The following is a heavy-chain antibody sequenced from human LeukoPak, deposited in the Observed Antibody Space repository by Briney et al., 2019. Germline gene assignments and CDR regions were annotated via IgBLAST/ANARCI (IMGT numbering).Heavy chain of an antibody. CDR3: AKGESASAWLIEY. D-gene: IGHD6-19*01. CDR2: ISSSSSNK. J-gene: IGHJ4*02. CDR1: GFTFSSYS. V-gene: IGHV3-48*01. Sequence: GSLRPSCAASGFTFSSYSMNWVRQAPGKGLEWISYISSSSSNKDYADSVKGRFTISRDNAENSLSLQMNSLRGEDTAVYYCAKGESASAWLIEYWGQGTLVTVSS.